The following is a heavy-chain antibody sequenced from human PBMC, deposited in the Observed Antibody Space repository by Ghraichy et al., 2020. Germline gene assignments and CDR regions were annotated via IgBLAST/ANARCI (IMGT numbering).Heavy chain of an antibody. J-gene: IGHJ6*02. CDR2: ISSSSSYI. V-gene: IGHV3-21*01. D-gene: IGHD3-3*01. CDR1: GFTFSSYS. CDR3: ARGPYDFWSGYYDYYGMDV. Sequence: GGSLRLSFAASGFTFSSYSMNWVRQAPGKGLEWVSSISSSSSYIYYADSVKGRFTISRDNAKNSLYLQMNSLRAEDTAVYYCARGPYDFWSGYYDYYGMDVWGQGTTVTVSS.